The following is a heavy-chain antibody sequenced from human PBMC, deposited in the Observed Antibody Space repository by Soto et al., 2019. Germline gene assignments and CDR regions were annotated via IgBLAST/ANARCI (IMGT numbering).Heavy chain of an antibody. V-gene: IGHV4-34*01. CDR1: GGSFSGYY. J-gene: IGHJ5*02. CDR3: ATTNWNHNWFDP. D-gene: IGHD1-1*01. Sequence: SETLSLTCAVFGGSFSGYYWSWIRQPPGKGLEWIGEINHRGSTNYNPSLKSRVTISVDTSKNQFSLKLSSVTAADTAVYYCATTNWNHNWFDPWGQGTLVTVSS. CDR2: INHRGST.